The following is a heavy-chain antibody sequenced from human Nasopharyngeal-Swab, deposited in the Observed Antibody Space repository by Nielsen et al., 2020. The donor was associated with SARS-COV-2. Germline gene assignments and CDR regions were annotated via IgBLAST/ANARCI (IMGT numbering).Heavy chain of an antibody. D-gene: IGHD5-24*01. CDR1: GFTFSSYW. CDR2: IKQDGSEK. Sequence: GESLKISCAASGFTFSSYWMSWVRQAPGKGLEWVANIKQDGSEKYYVDSLKGRFTISRDNAKNSLYLQMNSLRAEDTAVYYCARDKGDGYNSDYYYMDVWGKGTTVTVS. V-gene: IGHV3-7*05. J-gene: IGHJ6*03. CDR3: ARDKGDGYNSDYYYMDV.